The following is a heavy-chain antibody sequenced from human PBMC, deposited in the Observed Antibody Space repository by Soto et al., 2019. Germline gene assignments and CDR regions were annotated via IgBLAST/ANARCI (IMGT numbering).Heavy chain of an antibody. V-gene: IGHV5-51*01. CDR1: GYSFTSYW. D-gene: IGHD6-13*01. CDR2: IYPGDSDT. CDR3: ARRGIAAAGIGYYYGMDV. J-gene: IGHJ6*02. Sequence: GESLKISCKGSGYSFTSYWIGWVRQMPGKGLEWMGIIYPGDSDTRYSPSFQGQVTISADKSISTAYLQWSSLKASDTAMYYCARRGIAAAGIGYYYGMDVWGQGTTVTVS.